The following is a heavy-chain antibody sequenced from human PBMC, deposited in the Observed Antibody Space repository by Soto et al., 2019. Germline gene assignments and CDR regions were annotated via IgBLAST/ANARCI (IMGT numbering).Heavy chain of an antibody. CDR1: GYTFTSYA. D-gene: IGHD4-4*01. CDR2: INAGNGNT. V-gene: IGHV1-3*01. J-gene: IGHJ4*02. Sequence: ASVKVSCKASGYTFTSYAMHWVRQAPGQRLEWMGWINAGNGNTKYSQKFQGRVTITRDTSASTAYMELSSLRSEGTAVYYCARENSRHFFAYWGQGTLVPVSS. CDR3: ARENSRHFFAY.